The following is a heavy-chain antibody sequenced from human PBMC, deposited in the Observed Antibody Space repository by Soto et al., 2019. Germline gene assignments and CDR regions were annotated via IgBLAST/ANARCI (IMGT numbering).Heavy chain of an antibody. CDR3: ARGASPLIDY. J-gene: IGHJ4*02. V-gene: IGHV1-3*01. CDR1: GYTFTSYA. Sequence: QVQLVQSGAEVKKPGASVKVSCKASGYTFTSYAMHWVRQAPGQRLEWMGWINAGNGNTEYSQKFQGRVTIIRDTSASTAYLELSSLRSEDTVVYYCARGASPLIDYWGQGTLVTVSS. D-gene: IGHD1-26*01. CDR2: INAGNGNT.